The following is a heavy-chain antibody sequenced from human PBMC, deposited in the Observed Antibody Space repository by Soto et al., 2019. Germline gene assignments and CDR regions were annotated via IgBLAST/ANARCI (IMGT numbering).Heavy chain of an antibody. Sequence: GGSLRLSCAASGFTFSSYAMHRVRQAPGKGLEWVAVISYDGSNKYYADSVKGRFTISRDNSKNTLYLQMNSLRAEDTAVYYCARDINDFWSGYPTPHYWGQGTLVTVSS. CDR1: GFTFSSYA. CDR2: ISYDGSNK. D-gene: IGHD3-3*01. CDR3: ARDINDFWSGYPTPHY. V-gene: IGHV3-30-3*01. J-gene: IGHJ4*02.